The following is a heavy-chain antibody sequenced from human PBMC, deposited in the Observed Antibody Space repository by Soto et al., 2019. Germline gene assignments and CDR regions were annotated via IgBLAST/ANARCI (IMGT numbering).Heavy chain of an antibody. V-gene: IGHV3-7*01. D-gene: IGHD3-22*01. CDR3: ARDSHYYDSSGYYDAFDI. Sequence: EVQLVESGGGLVQPGGSLRLSCAASGFTFSSYWMSWVRQAPGKGLEWVANIKQDGSEKYYVDSVKGRFTISRDNAKNSLYLQMNSLRAEDTAVYYCARDSHYYDSSGYYDAFDIWGQGTMVTVSS. CDR1: GFTFSSYW. J-gene: IGHJ3*02. CDR2: IKQDGSEK.